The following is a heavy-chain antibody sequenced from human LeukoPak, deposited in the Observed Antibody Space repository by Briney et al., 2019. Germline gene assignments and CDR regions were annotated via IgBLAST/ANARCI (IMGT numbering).Heavy chain of an antibody. V-gene: IGHV1-18*01. Sequence: ASVRVSCKASGYTFTNYDINWVRQATGQGLEWMGWISAYSGNTNYAQKLQGRVTMTTDTSTSTAYMELRSLRSDDTAVYYCARDKSVVPAASNDYWGQGTLVTVSS. CDR1: GYTFTNYD. D-gene: IGHD2-2*01. CDR2: ISAYSGNT. J-gene: IGHJ4*02. CDR3: ARDKSVVPAASNDY.